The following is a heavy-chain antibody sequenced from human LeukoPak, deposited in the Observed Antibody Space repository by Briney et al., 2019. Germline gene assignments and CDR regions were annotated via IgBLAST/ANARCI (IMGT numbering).Heavy chain of an antibody. D-gene: IGHD5-24*01. CDR2: ISGSGGNT. V-gene: IGHV3-23*01. Sequence: GGSLRLSCAASGFTFSSYAMSWVRQAPGKGLEWVSAISGSGGNTYYADSVKGRFTISRDNSKNTLYLQMNSLRAEDTAVYYCAKVRTRDGYNYRYYGMDVWGQGTTVTVSS. CDR3: AKVRTRDGYNYRYYGMDV. CDR1: GFTFSSYA. J-gene: IGHJ6*02.